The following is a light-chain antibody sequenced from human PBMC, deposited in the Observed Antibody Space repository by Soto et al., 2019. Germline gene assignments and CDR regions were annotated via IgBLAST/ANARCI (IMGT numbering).Light chain of an antibody. V-gene: IGKV1-33*01. CDR3: QQYDNLPLT. J-gene: IGKJ4*01. CDR1: QDISNY. CDR2: DAS. Sequence: DIQMTQSPSSLSASVGDRVTITCQASQDISNYLNWYQQKPGKAPKLLIYDASNLETGVPSRFSESGSGTDFTFTISSLQPEDIATYYCQQYDNLPLTFGGGTKVELK.